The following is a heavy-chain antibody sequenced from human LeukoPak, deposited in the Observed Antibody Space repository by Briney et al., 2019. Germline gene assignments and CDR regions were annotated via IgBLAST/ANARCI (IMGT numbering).Heavy chain of an antibody. CDR1: GFTFSSYS. V-gene: IGHV3-21*01. J-gene: IGHJ5*02. CDR3: ARDLRQWLGWFDP. CDR2: ISSSSSYI. D-gene: IGHD6-19*01. Sequence: GGSLRLSCAASGFTFSSYSMNWVRQAPGKGLEWVSSISSSSSYIYYADSVKGRFTISRDNAKNSLYLQMNSLRAEDTAVYYCARDLRQWLGWFDPWGQGTLVTVSS.